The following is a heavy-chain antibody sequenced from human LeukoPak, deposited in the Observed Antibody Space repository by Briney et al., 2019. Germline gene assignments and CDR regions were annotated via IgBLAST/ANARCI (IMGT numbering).Heavy chain of an antibody. V-gene: IGHV3-21*01. CDR3: ARVMGGQIGHCDY. Sequence: GGSLRLSCAASGFTFSSYSMIWVCQAPGKGLEWVSSINTISSYIYYADSMKGRFTISRDNAKNSLFLQMNSLRAEDTAVYYCARVMGGQIGHCDYWGQGTLVTVSS. J-gene: IGHJ4*02. CDR2: INTISSYI. CDR1: GFTFSSYS. D-gene: IGHD3-16*01.